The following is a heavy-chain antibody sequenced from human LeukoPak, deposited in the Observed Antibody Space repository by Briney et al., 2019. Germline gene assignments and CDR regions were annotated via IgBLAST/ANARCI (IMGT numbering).Heavy chain of an antibody. V-gene: IGHV3-23*01. CDR2: ISGSGGST. J-gene: IGHJ4*02. D-gene: IGHD2-8*01. Sequence: GGSLRLSCAASGFTFSSYAMSWVRQAPGKGLEWVSAISGSGGSTYYADSVKGRFTISRDNSKNTLYLQMNSLRAEDTAVYYCAKVGDITIVLMVYDKIYFDYWGQGTLVTVSS. CDR1: GFTFSSYA. CDR3: AKVGDITIVLMVYDKIYFDY.